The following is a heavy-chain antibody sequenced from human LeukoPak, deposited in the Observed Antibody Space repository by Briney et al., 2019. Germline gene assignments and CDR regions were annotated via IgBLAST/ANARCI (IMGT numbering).Heavy chain of an antibody. CDR2: IWYDGSDK. Sequence: GGSLRLSCAASGFTFNTYGMNWVRQAPGKGLGWVAIIWYDGSDKYYADSVKGRFTISRDNSKNTLYLQVNTLRAEDTAVYYCARVGCTGGSCLAYNYYAMDVWGQGTTVTVSS. CDR3: ARVGCTGGSCLAYNYYAMDV. CDR1: GFTFNTYG. V-gene: IGHV3-33*01. J-gene: IGHJ6*02. D-gene: IGHD2-15*01.